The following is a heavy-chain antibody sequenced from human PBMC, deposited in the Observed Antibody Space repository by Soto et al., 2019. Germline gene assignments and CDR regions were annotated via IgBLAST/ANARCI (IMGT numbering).Heavy chain of an antibody. J-gene: IGHJ5*02. CDR3: APAYYDGRNGFDP. CDR1: GFSLSTSGVG. CDR2: IYWADDK. V-gene: IGHV2-5*05. Sequence: QITLKESGPPLVKPTQTLTLTCTFSGFSLSTSGVGVGWIRQPPGKALEWLALIYWADDKRYGPSLKSKLTITKYPAKTQVARTMTKMAPVDTATCSCAPAYYDGRNGFDPLGQGTRVTVPS. D-gene: IGHD3-3*01.